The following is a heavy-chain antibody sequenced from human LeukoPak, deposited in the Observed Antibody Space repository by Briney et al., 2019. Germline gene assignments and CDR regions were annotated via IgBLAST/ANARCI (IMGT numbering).Heavy chain of an antibody. J-gene: IGHJ3*02. CDR2: ISYDGSNK. D-gene: IGHD3-22*01. CDR3: AKAGYYDSSGYYYWDRNDAFDI. V-gene: IGHV3-30*18. CDR1: GFTFSSYG. Sequence: GRSLRLSCAASGFTFSSYGMHWVRQAPGKGLEWVAVISYDGSNKYYADSVKGRFTISRDNSKNTLYLQMNSLRAEDTAVYYCAKAGYYDSSGYYYWDRNDAFDIWGQGTMVTVSS.